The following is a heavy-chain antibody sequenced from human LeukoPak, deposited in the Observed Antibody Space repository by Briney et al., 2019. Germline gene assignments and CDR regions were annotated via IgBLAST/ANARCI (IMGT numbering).Heavy chain of an antibody. CDR1: GFTFSSYG. CDR2: IWYDGSNK. D-gene: IGHD6-19*01. Sequence: GGSLRLSCAASGFTFSSYGMHWFRQAPGKGLEWVAVIWYDGSNKYYADSVKGRFTISRDNSKNTLYLQMNSLRAEDTAVYYCARYSSGWTRGVYYYYYGMDVWGKGTTVTVSS. J-gene: IGHJ6*04. V-gene: IGHV3-33*01. CDR3: ARYSSGWTRGVYYYYYGMDV.